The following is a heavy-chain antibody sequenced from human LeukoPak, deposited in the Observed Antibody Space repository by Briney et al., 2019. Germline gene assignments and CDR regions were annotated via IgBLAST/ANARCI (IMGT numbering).Heavy chain of an antibody. Sequence: GGSLRLSCAASGFTFSSYAMSWVRQAPGKGLEWVSAISGSGGSTYYADSVKGRFTISRDNSKNTLYLQMNSLRAEDTAVYYCAKEDRYYDSSGYYYEDYWGQGTLVTVSS. CDR3: AKEDRYYDSSGYYYEDY. D-gene: IGHD3-22*01. CDR2: ISGSGGST. J-gene: IGHJ4*02. CDR1: GFTFSSYA. V-gene: IGHV3-23*01.